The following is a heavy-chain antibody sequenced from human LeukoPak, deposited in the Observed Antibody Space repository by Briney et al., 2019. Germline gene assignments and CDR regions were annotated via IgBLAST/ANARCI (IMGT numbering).Heavy chain of an antibody. J-gene: IGHJ4*02. V-gene: IGHV3-48*03. CDR3: AREVGPLDY. Sequence: GGSLRLSCAASGFTFSSYEMNWVRQAPGKGLEWVSYISSSGTTIYYADSVKGRFTISRDNAKNSLYLQMNGLRAEDTAVYYCAREVGPLDYWGQGTLVTVSS. CDR2: ISSSGTTI. CDR1: GFTFSSYE. D-gene: IGHD2-15*01.